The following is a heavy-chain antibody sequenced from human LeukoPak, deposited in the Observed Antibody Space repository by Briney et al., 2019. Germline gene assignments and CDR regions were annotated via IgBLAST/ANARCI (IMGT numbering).Heavy chain of an antibody. J-gene: IGHJ2*01. D-gene: IGHD3-16*01. CDR2: IYHSGST. Sequence: PSETLSLTCTVSGGSISSYYWGWIRQPPGKGLEWIGSIYHSGSTYYNPSLKSRVIISVDASKNLFSLKLSSVTAADTALYYCARVGAMLATPSRSFDLWGRGTLATVSS. CDR1: GGSISSYY. CDR3: ARVGAMLATPSRSFDL. V-gene: IGHV4-38-2*02.